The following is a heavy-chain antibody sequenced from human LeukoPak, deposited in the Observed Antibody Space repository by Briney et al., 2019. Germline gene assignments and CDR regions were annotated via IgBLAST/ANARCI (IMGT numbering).Heavy chain of an antibody. CDR1: GGSISSYY. CDR3: ARTPRNAFIDY. CDR2: IYYSGST. V-gene: IGHV4-59*01. D-gene: IGHD1-1*01. Sequence: ASETLSLTCTVSGGSISSYYWSWLRQPPGKGLVWIGYIYYSGSTNYNPSLQSRVTISVDTSKNQFSLKLSTVTAADTAVYHCARTPRNAFIDYWGQGTLVTVSS. J-gene: IGHJ4*02.